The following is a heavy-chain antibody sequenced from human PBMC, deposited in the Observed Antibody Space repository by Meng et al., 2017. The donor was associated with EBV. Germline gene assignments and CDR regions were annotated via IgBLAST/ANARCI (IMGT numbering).Heavy chain of an antibody. CDR2: INNVNGDT. Sequence: QVQGVQSGGEVKKPXASVKVSCKTSGYMFANYGIHWVRRAPGHGLEWLGWINNVNGDTNYAQKFQDRVTMTTDTSTTTVTMELRSLRYDDTAEYYCARESSGSGWSFDLWGQGTLVTVSS. J-gene: IGHJ4*02. V-gene: IGHV1-18*01. D-gene: IGHD6-19*01. CDR3: ARESSGSGWSFDL. CDR1: GYMFANYG.